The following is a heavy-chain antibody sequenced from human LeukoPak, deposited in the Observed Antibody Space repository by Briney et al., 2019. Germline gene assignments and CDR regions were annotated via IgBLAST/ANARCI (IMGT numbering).Heavy chain of an antibody. D-gene: IGHD4-17*01. CDR1: GGSISSYY. Sequence: SETLSLTCTVSGGSISSYYWSWIRQPPGKGLEWIGYIYYSGSTNYNPSLKSRVTISVDTSKNQFSLKLSSVTAADTAVYYCARHGYGDYRTPYYFDYWGQGTLVTVSS. J-gene: IGHJ4*02. CDR3: ARHGYGDYRTPYYFDY. V-gene: IGHV4-59*08. CDR2: IYYSGST.